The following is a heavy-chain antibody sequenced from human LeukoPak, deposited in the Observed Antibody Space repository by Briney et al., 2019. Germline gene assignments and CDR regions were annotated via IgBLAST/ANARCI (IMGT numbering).Heavy chain of an antibody. CDR2: FYTSGRT. Sequence: SETLSLTCIDSGGSISTSQYWGWIRQPPGKGLEWIGSFYTSGRTYYNPSLKSRVTISVDMSKNQFSLKLTSVTAADTAVYYCARGVHFDWSLDYWGQGTLVTVSS. V-gene: IGHV4-39*02. CDR3: ARGVHFDWSLDY. CDR1: GGSISTSQY. D-gene: IGHD3-9*01. J-gene: IGHJ4*02.